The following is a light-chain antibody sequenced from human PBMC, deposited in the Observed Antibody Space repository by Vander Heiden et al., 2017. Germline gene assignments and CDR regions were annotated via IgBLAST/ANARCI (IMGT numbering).Light chain of an antibody. Sequence: EIALTQSPATPSLSPGERATLSYRASQSVSSYLAWYQQKPAQAPMLLIYDASNRATGIPARFSGSGPGTDFTLTISSLEPEDFAVYYCQQRSNWPLTFGGGTKVEIK. CDR3: QQRSNWPLT. V-gene: IGKV3D-11*02. CDR1: QSVSSY. CDR2: DAS. J-gene: IGKJ4*01.